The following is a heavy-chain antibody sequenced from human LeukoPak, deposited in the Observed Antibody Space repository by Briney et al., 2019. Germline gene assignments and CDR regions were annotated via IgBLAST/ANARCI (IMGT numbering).Heavy chain of an antibody. Sequence: SETLSLTCTVSGGSISSYYWSWIRQPPGKGLEWIGYIYYSGSTNYNPSLKSRVTISVGTSKNQFSLKLSSVTAADTAVYYCARVPDYYDSPWPPGGNAFDIWGQGTMVTVSS. J-gene: IGHJ3*02. CDR3: ARVPDYYDSPWPPGGNAFDI. CDR2: IYYSGST. V-gene: IGHV4-59*13. D-gene: IGHD3-22*01. CDR1: GGSISSYY.